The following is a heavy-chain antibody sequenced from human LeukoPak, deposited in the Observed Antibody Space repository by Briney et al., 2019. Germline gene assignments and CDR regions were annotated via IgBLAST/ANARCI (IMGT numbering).Heavy chain of an antibody. CDR2: IYIGGNT. CDR3: VTPGPAVTGGFEY. V-gene: IGHV3-53*01. Sequence: PGGSPRLSCGASGYTISGKYMGWVRQAPGKGLEWVSVIYIGGNTYYTDSVKGRFTISRDDSKNTLYLQMNSLRVEDTAVYYCVTPGPAVTGGFEYWGQGALVTVSS. D-gene: IGHD2-21*02. CDR1: GYTISGKY. J-gene: IGHJ4*02.